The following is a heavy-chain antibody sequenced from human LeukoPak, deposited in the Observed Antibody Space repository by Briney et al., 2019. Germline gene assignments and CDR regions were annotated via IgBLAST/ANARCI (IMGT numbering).Heavy chain of an antibody. CDR2: IIPILGIA. CDR3: ATSSSWSRDYYYYYYMDV. D-gene: IGHD6-13*01. J-gene: IGHJ6*03. CDR1: GGTFSSYA. Sequence: SVKVSCKASGGTFSSYAISWVRQAPGQGLEWMGRIIPILGIANYAQKFQGRVTITADKSTSTAYMELSSLRSEDTAVYYCATSSSWSRDYYYYYYMDVWGKGTTVTVSS. V-gene: IGHV1-69*04.